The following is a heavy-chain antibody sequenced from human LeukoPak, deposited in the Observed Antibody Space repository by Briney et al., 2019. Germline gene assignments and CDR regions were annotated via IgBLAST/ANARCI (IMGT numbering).Heavy chain of an antibody. D-gene: IGHD1-1*01. V-gene: IGHV6-1*01. CDR3: ARGRRSSSLERRVSNWFDP. CDR1: GDSVSSNSAA. Sequence: SQTLSLTCAISGDSVSSNSAAWNWIRPSPSRGLEWLGRTYYRSKWYNDYAASVKSRITINPDTSKNQFSLQLNSVTPEDTAVYYCARGRRSSSLERRVSNWFDPWGQGTLVTVSS. CDR2: TYYRSKWYN. J-gene: IGHJ5*02.